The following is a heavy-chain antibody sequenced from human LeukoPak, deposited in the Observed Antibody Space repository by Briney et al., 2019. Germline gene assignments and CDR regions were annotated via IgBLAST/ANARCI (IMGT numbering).Heavy chain of an antibody. CDR3: ARDHGYGGYAEITYYFDY. D-gene: IGHD5-12*01. CDR2: IIPIFGTA. CDR1: GGTFSSYA. Sequence: GASVKVSCKASGGTFSSYAISWVRQAPGQGLEWMGRIIPIFGTANYAQKFQGRVMITTDESTSTAYMELSSLRSEDTAVYYCARDHGYGGYAEITYYFDYWGQGTLVTVSS. V-gene: IGHV1-69*05. J-gene: IGHJ4*02.